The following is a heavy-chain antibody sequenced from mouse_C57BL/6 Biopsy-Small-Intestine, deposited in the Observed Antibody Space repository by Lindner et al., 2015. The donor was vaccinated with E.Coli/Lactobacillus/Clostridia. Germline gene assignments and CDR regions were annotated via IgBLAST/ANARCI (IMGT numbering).Heavy chain of an antibody. CDR3: VRTPLASGGGRWDH. CDR2: INPNGGST. Sequence: SVKVSCKASGYTFTTYYMHWVRQASGQGLEWMGIINPNGGSTTYAQRFQGRVTMTRDMSTSTVYMEVSSLRSEDTAVYYCVRTPLASGGGRWDHWGQGTLVTVSS. V-gene: IGHV1-64*01. CDR1: GYTFTTYY. D-gene: IGHD1-1*02. J-gene: IGHJ4*01.